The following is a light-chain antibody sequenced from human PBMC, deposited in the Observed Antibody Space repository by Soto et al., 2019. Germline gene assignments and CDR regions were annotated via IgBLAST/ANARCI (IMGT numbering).Light chain of an antibody. CDR1: QTIGTC. Sequence: DIQMTQSPSTLSASVGDRVTITCRASQTIGTCLAWYQQKPGTAPKLLIYDVSILQSGVPSRFSGSGSGTEFTLTISSLQPDDSATYYCQQCDTSWTFGQGTKVDIK. CDR3: QQCDTSWT. V-gene: IGKV1-5*01. CDR2: DVS. J-gene: IGKJ1*01.